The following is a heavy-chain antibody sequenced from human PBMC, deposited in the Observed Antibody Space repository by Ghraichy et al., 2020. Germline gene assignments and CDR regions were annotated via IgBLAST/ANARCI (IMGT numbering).Heavy chain of an antibody. CDR2: IYSGGST. CDR1: GFTVSSNY. J-gene: IGHJ3*02. V-gene: IGHV3-66*01. Sequence: GSLRLSCAASGFTVSSNYMSWVRQAPGKGLEWVSVIYSGGSTYYADSVKGRFTISRDNSKNTLYLQMNSLRAEDTAVYYCARDWYFMRYPYAFDIWGQGTMVTDSS. D-gene: IGHD3-16*01. CDR3: ARDWYFMRYPYAFDI.